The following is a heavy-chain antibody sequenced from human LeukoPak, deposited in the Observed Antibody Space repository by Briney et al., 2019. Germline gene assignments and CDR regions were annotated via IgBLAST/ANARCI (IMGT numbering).Heavy chain of an antibody. V-gene: IGHV4-38-2*02. CDR3: ARAAYSGSYYVDY. CDR1: GYSISNGYY. J-gene: IGHJ4*02. D-gene: IGHD1-26*01. CDR2: INHSGST. Sequence: PSETLSLTCTVSGYSISNGYYWGWIRQPPGKGLEWIGEINHSGSTNYNPSLKSRVTISVDTSKNQFSLKLSSVTAADTAVYYCARAAYSGSYYVDYWGQGTLVTVSS.